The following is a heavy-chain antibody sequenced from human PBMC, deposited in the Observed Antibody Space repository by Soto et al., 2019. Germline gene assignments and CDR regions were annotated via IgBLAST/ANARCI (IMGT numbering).Heavy chain of an antibody. J-gene: IGHJ3*02. CDR3: ARDAPPVVVTAIHAAFDI. V-gene: IGHV1-18*01. CDR2: ISAYNGNT. CDR1: GYTFTSYG. D-gene: IGHD2-21*02. Sequence: ASVKVSCKASGYTFTSYGISWVRQAPGQGLEWMGWISAYNGNTNYAQKLQGRVTMTTDTSTSTAYMELRSLRSDDTAVYYCARDAPPVVVTAIHAAFDIWGRGTMVTVSS.